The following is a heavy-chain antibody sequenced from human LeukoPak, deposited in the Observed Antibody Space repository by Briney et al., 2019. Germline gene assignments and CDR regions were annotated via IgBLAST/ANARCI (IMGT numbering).Heavy chain of an antibody. J-gene: IGHJ3*02. Sequence: PGGSLRLSCAASGFTFSSYGVHWVRQAPGKGLEWVTFIRYDGSNKYYAVSVKGRFTISRDSAMNSIYLQMNRLKVEDTALYYCAGEEVGTVSAFNIWGRGTTVTVSS. CDR1: GFTFSSYG. CDR2: IRYDGSNK. D-gene: IGHD1-26*01. V-gene: IGHV3-30*02. CDR3: AGEEVGTVSAFNI.